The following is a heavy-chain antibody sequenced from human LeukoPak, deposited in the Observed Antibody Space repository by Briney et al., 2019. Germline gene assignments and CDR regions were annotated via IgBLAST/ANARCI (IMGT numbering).Heavy chain of an antibody. Sequence: SGGSLKLSCEASGFTFSSYWMHWVRQVPGKGLMWVSRIESNGLTLYADSVRDRFTISRDNGKSTIYLQMNSLRVDDTAIYYCAKAATYFYGSVTYDWFEPWGQGTLVTVSS. CDR1: GFTFSSYW. V-gene: IGHV3-74*01. CDR3: AKAATYFYGSVTYDWFEP. J-gene: IGHJ5*02. CDR2: IESNGLT. D-gene: IGHD3-10*01.